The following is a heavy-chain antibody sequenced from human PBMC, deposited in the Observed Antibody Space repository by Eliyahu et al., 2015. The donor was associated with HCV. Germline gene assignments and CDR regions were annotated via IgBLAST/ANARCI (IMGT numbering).Heavy chain of an antibody. CDR2: ISSSSSYI. D-gene: IGHD1-1*01. CDR1: XFTFSSYS. V-gene: IGHV3-21*01. Sequence: EVQLVESGGGLVKPGGSLRXSCAASXFTFSSYSMNWVRQAPGKGLEWVSSISSSSSYIYYADSMKGRFTISRDNAKNSLYLQMNSLRAEDTAVYFCARDQYTRDYFDYWGQGTLVTVSS. J-gene: IGHJ4*02. CDR3: ARDQYTRDYFDY.